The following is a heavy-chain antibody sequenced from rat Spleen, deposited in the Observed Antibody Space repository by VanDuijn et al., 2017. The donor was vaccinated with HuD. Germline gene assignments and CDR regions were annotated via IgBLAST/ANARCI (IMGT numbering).Heavy chain of an antibody. V-gene: IGHV2-1*01. J-gene: IGHJ1*01. D-gene: IGHD1-10*01. Sequence: QVQLQESGPGLVQPSQTLSLTCTVPGFSLTSNSVSWVRQPPGKGLEWMGRIQSGGSTDYNSALKTRLSISRDTSKSQVFLKMNSLQTEDTAIYFCTRPNSPYWYFDFWGPGTMVTVSS. CDR2: IQSGGST. CDR3: TRPNSPYWYFDF. CDR1: GFSLTSNS.